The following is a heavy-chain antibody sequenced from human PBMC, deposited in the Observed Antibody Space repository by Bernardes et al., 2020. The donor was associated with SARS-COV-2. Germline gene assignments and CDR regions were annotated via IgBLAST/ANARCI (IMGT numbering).Heavy chain of an antibody. CDR3: AREPFGVFTRGSLDY. D-gene: IGHD3-16*01. CDR1: GFRLYDSA. V-gene: IGHV3-30*03. J-gene: IGHJ4*02. CDR2: LSFHEDKE. Sequence: GGSLRLSCAASGFRLYDSAIHWVRRAPGKGLEWVALLSFHEDKEFYADSVKGRFSISRDMSTNTVSLQMDGLGPEDTAVYFCAREPFGVFTRGSLDYWGQGTLVGVSS.